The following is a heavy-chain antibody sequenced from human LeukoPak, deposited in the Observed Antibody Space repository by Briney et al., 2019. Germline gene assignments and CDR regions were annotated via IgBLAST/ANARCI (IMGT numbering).Heavy chain of an antibody. Sequence: GGSLRLSCAASGFTFSRYWMTWVRQSPGKRLEWVANIKPDGSEKYHVDSVKGRFTISRDNAKNSLYLQMNTVTAEDTAIYYCVRGSADTTAVDYWGQGTPVTVSS. J-gene: IGHJ4*02. D-gene: IGHD6-13*01. V-gene: IGHV3-7*01. CDR2: IKPDGSEK. CDR1: GFTFSRYW. CDR3: VRGSADTTAVDY.